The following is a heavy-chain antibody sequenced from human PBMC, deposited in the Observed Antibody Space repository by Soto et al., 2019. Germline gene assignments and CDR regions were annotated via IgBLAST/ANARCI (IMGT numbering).Heavy chain of an antibody. D-gene: IGHD3-9*01. CDR3: ARDLRDYDILTNAFDI. CDR2: ISAYNGNT. Sequence: ASVKVSCKASGYTFTSYGISWVRLAPGQGLEWMGWISAYNGNTNYAQKLQGRVTMTTDTSTSTAYMELRSLRSDDTAVYYCARDLRDYDILTNAFDIWGQGTMVTVSS. CDR1: GYTFTSYG. V-gene: IGHV1-18*01. J-gene: IGHJ3*02.